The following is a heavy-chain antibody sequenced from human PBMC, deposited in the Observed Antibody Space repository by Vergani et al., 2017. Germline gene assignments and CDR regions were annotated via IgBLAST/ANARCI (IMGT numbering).Heavy chain of an antibody. J-gene: IGHJ6*02. CDR1: GFTFSNAR. CDR3: STLGMDV. Sequence: EVQLVESGGGLVKPGGSLRLSCAASGFTFSNARMGWVRQAPGEGLEWGGRIKSKTDGGTTDYSAPVKGRFTISRDDSKNTLYLQMNRLKTEDTAVYYCSTLGMDVWGQGTTVTVSS. CDR2: IKSKTDGGTT. V-gene: IGHV3-15*01.